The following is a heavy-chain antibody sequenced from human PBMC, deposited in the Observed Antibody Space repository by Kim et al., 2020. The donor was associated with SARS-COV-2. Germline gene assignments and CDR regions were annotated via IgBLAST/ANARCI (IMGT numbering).Heavy chain of an antibody. D-gene: IGHD3-3*01. CDR3: ARGLYYDFWSGYFGY. CDR1: HGSFSGYY. CDR2: INHGGRT. V-gene: IGHV4-34*01. Sequence: SETLSLTCAVSHGSFSGYYWSWIRQPPGKGLEWMGEINHGGRTNYNPSLKSRVTMSVDLSKNQFSLKLSSVTAADTAVYYCARGLYYDFWSGYFGYWGQGTLVTVSS. J-gene: IGHJ4*02.